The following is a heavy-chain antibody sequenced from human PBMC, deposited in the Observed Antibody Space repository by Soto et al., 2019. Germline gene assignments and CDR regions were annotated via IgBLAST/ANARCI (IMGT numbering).Heavy chain of an antibody. CDR2: IYYSGSI. D-gene: IGHD6-6*01. Sequence: QVQLQESGPGLVKPSETLSLICRVSGASISSFYWSWIRQPPGKGMECLGYIYYSGSINYNPSLKGRATISVDTSTNQFSLKLSSVTAADTAVYYCARGRGSLDPWGQGTLVTVPS. CDR1: GASISSFY. V-gene: IGHV4-59*01. CDR3: ARGRGSLDP. J-gene: IGHJ5*02.